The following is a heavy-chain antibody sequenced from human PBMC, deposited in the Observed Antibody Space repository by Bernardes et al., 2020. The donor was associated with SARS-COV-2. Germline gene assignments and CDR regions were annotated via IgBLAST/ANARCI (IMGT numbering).Heavy chain of an antibody. D-gene: IGHD4-17*01. CDR3: ARDGITVTTFSGSVGP. CDR1: GFTFSSYS. CDR2: ISSSSSYI. Sequence: GGSLRLSCAASGFTFSSYSMNWVRQAPGKGLEWVSSISSSSSYIYYADSVKGRFTISRDNAKNSLYLQMNSLRAEDTAVYYCARDGITVTTFSGSVGPWGQGTLVTVSS. V-gene: IGHV3-21*01. J-gene: IGHJ5*02.